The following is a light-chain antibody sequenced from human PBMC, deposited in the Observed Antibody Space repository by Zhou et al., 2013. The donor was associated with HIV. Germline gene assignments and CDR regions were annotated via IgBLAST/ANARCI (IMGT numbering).Light chain of an antibody. CDR1: QSVSDNY. V-gene: IGKV3-20*01. CDR2: GAS. J-gene: IGKJ2*01. Sequence: EIVLTQSPGTLSLSPGERATLSCRASQSVSDNYLAWYQQKRGQAPRLLIYGASSRATNIPDRFSGSGSGTDFTLTINRLHPEDFATYYCQQANRFPQTFGQGTKVEIK. CDR3: QQANRFPQT.